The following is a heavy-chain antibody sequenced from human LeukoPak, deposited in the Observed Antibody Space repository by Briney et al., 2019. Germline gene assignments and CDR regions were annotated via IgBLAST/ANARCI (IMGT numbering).Heavy chain of an antibody. V-gene: IGHV4-34*01. Sequence: SETLSLTYAVYGGSFSGYYWSWIRQPPGKGLEWIGEINHSGSTNYNPSLKSRVTISVDTSKNQFSLKLSSVTAADTAVYYCARGRRFLEWLPTSYYYYGMDVWGQGTTVTVSS. J-gene: IGHJ6*02. D-gene: IGHD3-3*01. CDR3: ARGRRFLEWLPTSYYYYGMDV. CDR1: GGSFSGYY. CDR2: INHSGST.